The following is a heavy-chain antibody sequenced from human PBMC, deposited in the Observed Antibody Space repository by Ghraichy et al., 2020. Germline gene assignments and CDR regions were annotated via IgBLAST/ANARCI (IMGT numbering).Heavy chain of an antibody. D-gene: IGHD3-3*01. CDR2: ISSNGGST. CDR1: GFTFSSYA. Sequence: GGSLRLSCAASGFTFSSYAMHWVRQAPGKGLEYVSAISSNGGSTYYADSVKGRFTISRDNSKNTLYLQMGSLRAEDMAVYYCARGPNPYDFWSGYYHWGQGTLVTVSS. V-gene: IGHV3-64*02. CDR3: ARGPNPYDFWSGYYH. J-gene: IGHJ5*02.